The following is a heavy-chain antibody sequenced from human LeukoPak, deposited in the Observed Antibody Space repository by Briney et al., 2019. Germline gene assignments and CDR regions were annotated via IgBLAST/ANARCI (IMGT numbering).Heavy chain of an antibody. CDR2: INPNSGGT. V-gene: IGHV1-2*04. CDR3: ARAALSDYFGSGSYVDY. J-gene: IGHJ4*02. CDR1: GYTFTAYH. D-gene: IGHD3-10*01. Sequence: ASVKVSFKASGYTFTAYHMHWVRQAPGQGLEWMGWINPNSGGTKYAHKFQDWVTMTRDTSISTAYMELNRLRSDDTAVYYCARAALSDYFGSGSYVDYWGQGTLVTVSS.